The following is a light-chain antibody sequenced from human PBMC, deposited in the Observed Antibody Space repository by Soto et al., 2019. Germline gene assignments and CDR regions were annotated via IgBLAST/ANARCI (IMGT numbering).Light chain of an antibody. V-gene: IGLV1-51*01. CDR3: GTGDRSLSAGV. CDR2: DNN. Sequence: QSVLTQPPSVSAAPGQKVTISCSGSSSNIGNNYVSWYQQLPGTAPKLLIYDNNKRPSGIPDRFSGSKSGTSATLGITGLQTGDEADYYCGTGDRSLSAGVSGTGTKVTVL. CDR1: SSNIGNNY. J-gene: IGLJ1*01.